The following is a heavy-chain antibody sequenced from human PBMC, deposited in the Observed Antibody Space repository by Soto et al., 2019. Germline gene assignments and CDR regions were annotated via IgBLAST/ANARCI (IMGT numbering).Heavy chain of an antibody. CDR2: INPNSGGT. V-gene: IGHV1-2*04. Sequence: GASVKVSCKASGGTFSSYAISWLRQAPGQGLEWMGWINPNSGGTNYAQRFQGWVTMTRDRSISTAYMELSRLKSDDTAVYYCARVGGGLASLGYYGMDVWGQGTTVTVSS. J-gene: IGHJ6*02. D-gene: IGHD3-10*01. CDR1: GGTFSSYA. CDR3: ARVGGGLASLGYYGMDV.